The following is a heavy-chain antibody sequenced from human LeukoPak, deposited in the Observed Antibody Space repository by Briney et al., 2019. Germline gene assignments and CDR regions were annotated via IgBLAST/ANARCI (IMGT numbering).Heavy chain of an antibody. D-gene: IGHD6-19*01. CDR1: GSTFSSYA. CDR3: AKAPGYSSGWYPSHFDY. CDR2: ISYDGSNK. Sequence: GGSLRLSCAASGSTFSSYAMHWVRQAPGKGLEWVAVISYDGSNKYYADSVKGRFTISRDNSKNTLYLQMNSLRAEDTAVYYCAKAPGYSSGWYPSHFDYWGQGTLVTVSS. V-gene: IGHV3-30*04. J-gene: IGHJ4*02.